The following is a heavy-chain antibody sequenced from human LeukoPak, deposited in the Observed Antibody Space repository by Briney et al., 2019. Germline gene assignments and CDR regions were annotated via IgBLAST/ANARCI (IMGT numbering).Heavy chain of an antibody. CDR1: GGSISSGGYS. Sequence: PSETLSLTCAVSGGSISSGGYSWSWIRQPPGKGLEWIGYIYYSGSTYYNPSLKSRVTISVDTSKNQFSLKLSSVTAADTAVYYCAMAVWELYWGEYFQHWGQGTLVTVSS. D-gene: IGHD1-26*01. V-gene: IGHV4-30-4*07. J-gene: IGHJ1*01. CDR3: AMAVWELYWGEYFQH. CDR2: IYYSGST.